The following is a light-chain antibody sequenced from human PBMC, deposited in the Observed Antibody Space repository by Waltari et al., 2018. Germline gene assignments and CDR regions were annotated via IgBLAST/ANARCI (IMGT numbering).Light chain of an antibody. Sequence: QSALTQPPSASGSPGQSVAISCTGTSSDVGGYNYVSWYQQHPGRAPKLMIYEVTERPSGGPDPFSGSKSGNTASLTVSGLQAEDEADYYCSSYAGSTAVFGGGTKLTVL. V-gene: IGLV2-8*01. J-gene: IGLJ2*01. CDR1: SSDVGGYNY. CDR3: SSYAGSTAV. CDR2: EVT.